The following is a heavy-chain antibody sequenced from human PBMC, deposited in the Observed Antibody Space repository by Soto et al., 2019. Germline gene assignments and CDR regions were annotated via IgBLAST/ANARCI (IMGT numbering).Heavy chain of an antibody. V-gene: IGHV4-59*11. D-gene: IGHD5-12*01. CDR2: IYYSGST. CDR1: GGSISSLY. Sequence: SETLSLTCTVSGGSISSLYWSWIRQPPGKGLEWIGYIYYSGSTNYNPSLKSRVTISVDTSKNQFSLKLSSVTAADTAVYYCARDQGGYATLGYYYMDVWGKGTTVTVSS. CDR3: ARDQGGYATLGYYYMDV. J-gene: IGHJ6*03.